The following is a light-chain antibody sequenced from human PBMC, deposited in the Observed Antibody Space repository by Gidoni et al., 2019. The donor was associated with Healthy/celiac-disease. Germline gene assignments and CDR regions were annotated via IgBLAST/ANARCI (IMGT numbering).Light chain of an antibody. CDR2: EVS. J-gene: IGLJ2*01. V-gene: IGLV2-23*02. CDR3: CSYAGSSTYVV. Sequence: GTSSDVGSYNLVSWYQQHPGKAPKLMIYEVSKRPSGVSNRFSGSKSGNTASLTISGLQAEDEADYYCCSYAGSSTYVVFGGGTKLTVL. CDR1: SSDVGSYNL.